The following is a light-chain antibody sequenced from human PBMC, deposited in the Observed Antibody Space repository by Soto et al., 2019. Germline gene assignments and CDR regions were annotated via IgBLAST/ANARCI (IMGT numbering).Light chain of an antibody. CDR2: DTS. Sequence: EIVLTQSPGTLSLSPGERATLSCRASQSVSSSYLAWYQQTPGQAPRLLIYDTSYRATGVPDRFSGSGSGTDFTLTISRLEPEDFATYYCQQANSFPITFGQGTRLEIK. CDR3: QQANSFPIT. J-gene: IGKJ5*01. V-gene: IGKV3D-20*02. CDR1: QSVSSSY.